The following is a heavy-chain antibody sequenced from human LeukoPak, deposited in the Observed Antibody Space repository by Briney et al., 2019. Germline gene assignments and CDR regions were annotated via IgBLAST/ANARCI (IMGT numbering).Heavy chain of an antibody. CDR3: AKGDYNNPPPSYYHYGMDV. Sequence: PGGSLRLSCAASGFTFNTYAMTWVRQAPGKGLEWVSSISGGGTSTYYADSVKGRFTISRDSSRNTLYLQMNSLKVDDTAVYYCAKGDYNNPPPSYYHYGMDVWGQGTTVTVSS. V-gene: IGHV3-23*01. CDR2: ISGGGTST. D-gene: IGHD4-11*01. CDR1: GFTFNTYA. J-gene: IGHJ6*02.